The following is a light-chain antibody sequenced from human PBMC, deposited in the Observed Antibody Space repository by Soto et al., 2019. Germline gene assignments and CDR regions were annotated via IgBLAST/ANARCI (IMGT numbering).Light chain of an antibody. CDR1: QTISNW. CDR2: DAS. J-gene: IGKJ1*01. CDR3: QQYNSYSSWT. V-gene: IGKV1-5*01. Sequence: DIQMTQPPSTLSASVGDKVTISCRASQTISNWLAWYQQKPGKAPKLLIYDASSLQSGVPSRFSGSGSGTEFTLTISSLQPDDFATYYCQQYNSYSSWTFGQGTKVDIK.